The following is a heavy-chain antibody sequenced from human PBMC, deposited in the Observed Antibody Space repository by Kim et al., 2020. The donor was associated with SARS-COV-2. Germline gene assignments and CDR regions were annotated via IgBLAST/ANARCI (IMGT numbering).Heavy chain of an antibody. V-gene: IGHV3-13*01. CDR2: IGTAGDT. D-gene: IGHD6-13*01. Sequence: GGSLRLSCAASGFTSSSYDMHWVRQATGKGLEWVSAIGTAGDTYYPGSVKGRFTISRENAKNSLYLQMNSLRAGDTAVYYCARGAMSSSWYPYYYYYMDVWGKGTTVTVSS. J-gene: IGHJ6*03. CDR3: ARGAMSSSWYPYYYYYMDV. CDR1: GFTSSSYD.